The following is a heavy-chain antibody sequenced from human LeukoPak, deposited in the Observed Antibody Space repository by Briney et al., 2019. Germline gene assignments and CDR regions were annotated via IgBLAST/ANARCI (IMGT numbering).Heavy chain of an antibody. V-gene: IGHV3-48*03. J-gene: IGHJ4*02. CDR1: GFTFSSYE. CDR3: ARNSDYYDYSPQSV. D-gene: IGHD3-22*01. Sequence: GGSLRLSCAASGFTFSSYEMNWVRLAPGKGLEWVSYISESGSAIYYADSVKGRFLISRDNSKNMLFLQMNSLIIEDTAVYYCARNSDYYDYSPQSVWGQGTLVTVS. CDR2: ISESGSAI.